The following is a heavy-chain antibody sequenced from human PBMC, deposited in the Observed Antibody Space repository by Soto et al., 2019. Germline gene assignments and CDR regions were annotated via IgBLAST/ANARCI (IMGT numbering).Heavy chain of an antibody. V-gene: IGHV3-30*18. CDR2: ITYDGSDK. CDR3: AKGILAAGGPHDGLDI. Sequence: HVQLEESEGGVVQPGRSLRLSCSASGFTFSSYGMHWVRQAPGKGLEWVAIITYDGSDKYFADSVRGRFTISRDTSKNTLYLQMSSLRAEDTAVYYCAKGILAAGGPHDGLDIWGQGTMVTVS. J-gene: IGHJ3*02. D-gene: IGHD6-13*01. CDR1: GFTFSSYG.